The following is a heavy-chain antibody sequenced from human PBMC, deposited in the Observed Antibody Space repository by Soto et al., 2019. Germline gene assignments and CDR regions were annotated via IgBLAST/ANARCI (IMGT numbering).Heavy chain of an antibody. CDR2: ITDAGLRK. Sequence: QVQLVESGGGVVQPGRSLRLSCAASGFTFSNYGMHWVRQAPGKGLEWVAVITDAGLRKHYADSVKGRFTISRDISRNTLYLQMNSLKDEDTAVYYCAKPDNRGSHHLDCWGQGTLVTVTS. CDR1: GFTFSNYG. J-gene: IGHJ4*02. CDR3: AKPDNRGSHHLDC. V-gene: IGHV3-30*18. D-gene: IGHD1-26*01.